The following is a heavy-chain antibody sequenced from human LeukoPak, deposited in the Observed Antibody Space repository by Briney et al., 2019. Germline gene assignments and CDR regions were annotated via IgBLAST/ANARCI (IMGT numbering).Heavy chain of an antibody. CDR1: GESFSRYY. V-gene: IGHV4-34*01. CDR2: IKHRGST. D-gene: IGHD2-2*01. J-gene: IGHJ1*01. Sequence: PSETLSLTCAVYGESFSRYYWSWIRQPPGKGLEWIGEIKHRGSTNYNPSRKSRVTISVDTSKNQFSLKLRSVTAADTAVYYCAREHWSSTSCPEYFQHWGQGTLVTVSS. CDR3: AREHWSSTSCPEYFQH.